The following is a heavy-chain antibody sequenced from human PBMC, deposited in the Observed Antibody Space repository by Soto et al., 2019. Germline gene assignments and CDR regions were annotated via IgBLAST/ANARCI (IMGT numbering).Heavy chain of an antibody. CDR1: GYTFTGYY. Sequence: QVQLVQSGAEVKKPGASVKVSCKASGYTFTGYYMHWVRQAPGQGLEWMGWINPNSGGTNYAQKFQGWVTMTRDTSISTAYMELSRLRSDDTAVHYCARVRIYGSGSWDAFDIWGQGTMVTVSS. D-gene: IGHD3-10*01. J-gene: IGHJ3*02. V-gene: IGHV1-2*04. CDR3: ARVRIYGSGSWDAFDI. CDR2: INPNSGGT.